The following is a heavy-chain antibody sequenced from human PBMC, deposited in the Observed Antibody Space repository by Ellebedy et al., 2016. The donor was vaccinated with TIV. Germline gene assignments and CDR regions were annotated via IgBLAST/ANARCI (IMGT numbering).Heavy chain of an antibody. D-gene: IGHD5-24*01. J-gene: IGHJ4*02. V-gene: IGHV1-2*02. CDR2: INPNGGGT. Sequence: AASVTVSCKASGYTFTGYYMNWGRKAPGQGPEWMGWINPNGGGTNYAQKFQDRVTMTRDTSITTVYMELSGLRSDDTAVYYCARELDGYTFAYWGQGTVVTVSS. CDR3: ARELDGYTFAY. CDR1: GYTFTGYY.